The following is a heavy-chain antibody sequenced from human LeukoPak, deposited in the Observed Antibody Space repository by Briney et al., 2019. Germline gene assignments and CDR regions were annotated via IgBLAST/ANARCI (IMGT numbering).Heavy chain of an antibody. CDR3: AADPQGKAVTTPYYYYYGMDV. D-gene: IGHD4-17*01. CDR1: GYTFTSYG. V-gene: IGHV1-18*01. J-gene: IGHJ6*02. CDR2: ISAYNGNT. Sequence: ASVKVSCKASGYTFTSYGISWVRQAPGQGLEWMGWISAYNGNTNYAQKLQGRVTMTTDTSTSTAYMELRSLRSDDTAVYYCAADPQGKAVTTPYYYYYGMDVWGQGTTVTVSS.